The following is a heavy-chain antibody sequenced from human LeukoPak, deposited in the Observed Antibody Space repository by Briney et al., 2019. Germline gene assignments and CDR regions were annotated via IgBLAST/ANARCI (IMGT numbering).Heavy chain of an antibody. CDR3: ARVMTTVTTGSGGMDV. CDR1: GGSISSGGYS. CDR2: IYHSGST. D-gene: IGHD4-11*01. V-gene: IGHV4-30-2*01. J-gene: IGHJ6*02. Sequence: SETLSLTCAVSGGSISSGGYSWSWIRQPPGKGLEWIGYIYHSGSTYYNPSLKSRVTISVDTSKNQFSLKLSSVTAADTAVYYCARVMTTVTTGSGGMDVWGQGTTVTVSS.